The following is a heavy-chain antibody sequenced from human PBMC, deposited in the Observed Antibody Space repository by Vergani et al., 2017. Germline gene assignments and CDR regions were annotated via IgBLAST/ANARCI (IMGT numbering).Heavy chain of an antibody. CDR1: GYTFSNYY. V-gene: IGHV1-46*03. J-gene: IGHJ4*02. D-gene: IGHD3-9*01. Sequence: QVQVVQSGAEVKKSGASVKVSCKTSGYTFSNYYMHWVRQAPGQGLEWMGIINPSGGHTNYAQKFQGRVTMTRDTSTSTVYMELSSLRSKDTAIYYCARGGYGILTGYRYWGQGTLVTVSA. CDR3: ARGGYGILTGYRY. CDR2: INPSGGHT.